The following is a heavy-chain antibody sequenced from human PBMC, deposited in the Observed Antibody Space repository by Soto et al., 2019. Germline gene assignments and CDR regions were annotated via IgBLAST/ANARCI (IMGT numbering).Heavy chain of an antibody. J-gene: IGHJ4*02. Sequence: SETLSLTCTVSGGSISSSSYYWGWIRRPPGKGLEWIGSIYYSGSTYYNPSLKSRVTISVDTSKNQFSLKLSSVTAADTAVYYCARLRYSSGWYGGDYFDYWGQGTLVTVSS. D-gene: IGHD6-19*01. CDR2: IYYSGST. V-gene: IGHV4-39*01. CDR1: GGSISSSSYY. CDR3: ARLRYSSGWYGGDYFDY.